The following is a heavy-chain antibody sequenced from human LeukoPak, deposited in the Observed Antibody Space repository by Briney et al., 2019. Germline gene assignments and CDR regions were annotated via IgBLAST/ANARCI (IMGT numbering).Heavy chain of an antibody. V-gene: IGHV3-11*01. CDR3: TRDRWGKYYFDY. CDR1: GFPFSDFY. Sequence: GGSLRLSCAVSGFPFSDFYMRWIRQAPGRGLEWVSYISSSGDIIYYADSLKGRFTISRDNAKNSLYLQMNSLRVEDTAVYYCTRDRWGKYYFDYWGRGILVTVSS. J-gene: IGHJ4*01. CDR2: ISSSGDII. D-gene: IGHD4-23*01.